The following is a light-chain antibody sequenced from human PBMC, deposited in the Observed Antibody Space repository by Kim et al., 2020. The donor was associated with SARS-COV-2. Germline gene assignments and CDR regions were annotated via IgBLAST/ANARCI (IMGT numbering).Light chain of an antibody. CDR1: SLRSYY. CDR3: NSRDSSGNRPLCV. CDR2: GKN. J-gene: IGLJ3*02. V-gene: IGLV3-19*01. Sequence: SSELTQDPAVSVALGQTVRITCQGDSLRSYYASWYQQKPGQAPVLVIYGKNNRPSGIPDRFSGSSSGNTASLTITGAQAEDEADYYCNSRDSSGNRPLCVFGGGTKVTVL.